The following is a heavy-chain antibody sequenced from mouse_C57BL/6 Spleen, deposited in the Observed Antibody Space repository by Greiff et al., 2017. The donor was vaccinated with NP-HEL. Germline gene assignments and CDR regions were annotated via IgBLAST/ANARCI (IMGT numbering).Heavy chain of an antibody. V-gene: IGHV1-82*01. J-gene: IGHJ4*01. CDR1: GYAFSSSW. CDR3: ASNDGYYDYAMDY. D-gene: IGHD2-3*01. Sequence: VQLQQSGPELVKPGASVKISCKASGYAFSSSWMNWVKQRPGKGLEWIGRIYPGDGDTNYNGKFKGKATLTADKSSSTAYMQLSSLTSEDSAVDFCASNDGYYDYAMDYWGQGTSVTVSS. CDR2: IYPGDGDT.